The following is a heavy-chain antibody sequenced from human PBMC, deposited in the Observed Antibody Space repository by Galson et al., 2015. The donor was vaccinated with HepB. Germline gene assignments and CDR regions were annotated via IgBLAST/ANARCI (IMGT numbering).Heavy chain of an antibody. Sequence: SVKVSCKASGYTFTSFGISWVRQAPGQGLEWMGWVSAYNGNSEYAQNFQGRVTMTTDTSTSTAYMELRSLRSDDTAVYYCARDLGPAPRIFFDYWGQGTLVTVSS. CDR2: VSAYNGNS. V-gene: IGHV1-18*01. J-gene: IGHJ4*02. D-gene: IGHD6-6*01. CDR3: ARDLGPAPRIFFDY. CDR1: GYTFTSFG.